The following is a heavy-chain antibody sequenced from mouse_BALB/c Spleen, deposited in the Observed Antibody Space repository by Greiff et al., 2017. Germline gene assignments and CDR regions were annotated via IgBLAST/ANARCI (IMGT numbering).Heavy chain of an antibody. V-gene: IGHV2-2*02. CDR2: IWSGGST. J-gene: IGHJ1*01. CDR3: ASHYYGSSYVRGWYFDV. D-gene: IGHD1-1*01. Sequence: VQVVESGPGLVQPSQSLSITCTVSGFSLTSYGVHWVRQSPGKGLEWLGVIWSGGSTDYNAAFISRLSISKDNSKSQVFFKMNSLQANDTAIYYCASHYYGSSYVRGWYFDVWGAGTTVTVSS. CDR1: GFSLTSYG.